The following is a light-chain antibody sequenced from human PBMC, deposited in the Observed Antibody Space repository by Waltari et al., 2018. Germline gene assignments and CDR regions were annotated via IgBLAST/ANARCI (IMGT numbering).Light chain of an antibody. Sequence: QSVLTQPPSVSGAPGQRVTISCTGSSSNIGAGYDVPWYQQLPGTAPKLLIYGNSHRPSGFPDRFCGSKSGTSASRAITGLQAEDEADYYCQSYDSSLSGYVFGTGTKVTVL. J-gene: IGLJ1*01. CDR3: QSYDSSLSGYV. V-gene: IGLV1-40*01. CDR1: SSNIGAGYD. CDR2: GNS.